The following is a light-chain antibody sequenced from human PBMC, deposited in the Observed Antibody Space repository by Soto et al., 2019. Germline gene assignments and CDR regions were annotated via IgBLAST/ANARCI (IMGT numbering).Light chain of an antibody. CDR2: GAS. Sequence: MVGTQSPGTLSLSPGERATLSCSASQSVTNSYLAWDQQKPDQAPRLLIYGASSRATCIPDRFSGSGSGTDFTLTISRLEPEDFAVYYCLQYRSSLYTLGPGTKLEIK. CDR1: QSVTNSY. CDR3: LQYRSSLYT. J-gene: IGKJ2*01. V-gene: IGKV3-20*01.